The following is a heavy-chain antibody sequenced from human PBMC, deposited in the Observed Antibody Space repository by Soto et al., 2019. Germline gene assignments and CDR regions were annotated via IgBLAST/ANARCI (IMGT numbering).Heavy chain of an antibody. CDR2: INPSGST. D-gene: IGHD4-4*01. CDR1: GGSISTYY. CDR3: ARQEMTTGYNWFDP. J-gene: IGHJ5*02. Sequence: SETLSLTCTVSGGSISTYYWSWIRQPAGKGLEWLGRINPSGSTNYNPSLKTRVTMSVDTSNNQFSLSLSSMTAADTAVYYCARQEMTTGYNWFDPWGQGTLVTVSS. V-gene: IGHV4-4*07.